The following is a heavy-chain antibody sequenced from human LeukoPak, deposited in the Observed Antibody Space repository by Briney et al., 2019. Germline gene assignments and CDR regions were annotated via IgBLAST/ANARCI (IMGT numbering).Heavy chain of an antibody. CDR3: AKDFAYGDQDY. J-gene: IGHJ4*02. V-gene: IGHV3-30*18. Sequence: PGGSLRLSCAASGFTFSSYGMHWVRQAPGKGLEWVAVISYDGSNKYYADSVKGRFTISRDNSKNTLYLQMNSLRAEDTAVYYCAKDFAYGDQDYWGQGTLVTVSS. CDR1: GFTFSSYG. CDR2: ISYDGSNK. D-gene: IGHD4-17*01.